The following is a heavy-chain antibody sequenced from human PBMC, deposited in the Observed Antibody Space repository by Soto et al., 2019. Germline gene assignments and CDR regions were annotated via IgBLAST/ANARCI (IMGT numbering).Heavy chain of an antibody. V-gene: IGHV4-31*03. D-gene: IGHD6-6*01. CDR2: IYYSGST. CDR1: GGSISSGGYY. Sequence: QVQLQESGPGLVKPSQTLSLTCTVSGGSISSGGYYWSWIRQHPGKGLEWIGYIYYSGSTYYNPSLTSRVTISVDTSKNQFSLKLSSVTAADTAVYYCARDGVESSSVVSTPRGWFDPWGQGTLVTVSS. J-gene: IGHJ5*02. CDR3: ARDGVESSSVVSTPRGWFDP.